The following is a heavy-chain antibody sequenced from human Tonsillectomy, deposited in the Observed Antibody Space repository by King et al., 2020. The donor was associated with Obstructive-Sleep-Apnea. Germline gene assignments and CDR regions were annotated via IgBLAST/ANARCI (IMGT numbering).Heavy chain of an antibody. CDR1: GFTFSSYS. J-gene: IGHJ5*01. V-gene: IGHV3-48*04. CDR3: ARASAITILTLDS. D-gene: IGHD3-9*01. CDR2: ISSSSSTV. Sequence: VQLVESGGGFVQPGGSLRLSCAASGFTFSSYSMNWVRQAPGKGLEWVSYISSSSSTVYYADSVKGRFTISRDNAKNSLYLQMNSLRAEETALYYCARASAITILTLDSWGQGPLVTVSS.